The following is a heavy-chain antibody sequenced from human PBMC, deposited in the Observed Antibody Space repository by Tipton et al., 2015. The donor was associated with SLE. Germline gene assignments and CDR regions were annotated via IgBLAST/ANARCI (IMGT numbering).Heavy chain of an antibody. CDR3: ARHGYSDYGIDY. V-gene: IGHV4-39*07. CDR1: GGSISSSPYF. CDR2: IYYSGST. J-gene: IGHJ4*02. D-gene: IGHD4-11*01. Sequence: TLSLTCTVSGGSISSSPYFWGWIRQPPGKGPEWLGSIYYSGSTYYNPSLKSRVTISVDTSKNQFSVKLSSVTAADMAVYYCARHGYSDYGIDYWGQGTLVTVSS.